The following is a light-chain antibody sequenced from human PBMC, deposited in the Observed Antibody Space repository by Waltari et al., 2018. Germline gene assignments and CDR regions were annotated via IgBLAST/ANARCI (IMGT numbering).Light chain of an antibody. Sequence: QSVLTQPPSASGTPGQRVTIPCSGSSSTIGRSYVYWYQQLPGTAPKLLIYRNNQRPSGVPDRFSGSKSGTSASLAISGLRSEDEADYYCASWDDNLSGWVFGGGTKLTVL. J-gene: IGLJ3*02. CDR2: RNN. V-gene: IGLV1-47*01. CDR1: SSTIGRSY. CDR3: ASWDDNLSGWV.